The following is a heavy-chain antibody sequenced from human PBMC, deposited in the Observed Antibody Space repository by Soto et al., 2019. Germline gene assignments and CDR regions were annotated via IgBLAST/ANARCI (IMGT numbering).Heavy chain of an antibody. D-gene: IGHD5-12*01. Sequence: QVQLVESGGGVVQPGRSLRLSCAASGFTFSSYGIHWVRQAPGKGLEWAAFISYEGSNKYYADSVKGRFTVSRDNSKNTLYLQMNSLRAEDTAVSSGAKVGPAFSGYDYFDYWGQGTLFTVSS. V-gene: IGHV3-30*18. CDR2: ISYEGSNK. CDR3: AKVGPAFSGYDYFDY. J-gene: IGHJ4*02. CDR1: GFTFSSYG.